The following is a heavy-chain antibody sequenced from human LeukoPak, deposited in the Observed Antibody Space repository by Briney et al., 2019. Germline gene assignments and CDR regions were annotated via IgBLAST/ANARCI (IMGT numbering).Heavy chain of an antibody. J-gene: IGHJ4*02. V-gene: IGHV3-21*06. CDR2: ISRSDTYI. D-gene: IGHD1-26*01. CDR3: ARDAQSGAFSDFDY. Sequence: PGGSLRLSCTGSGFSFSGYTMNWVRQAPGKGLEWVSSISRSDTYIFYEDSVKGRFTISRDNAKNSLYLQMNSLRPEDTAVYYCARDAQSGAFSDFDYWGQGTLVTVSS. CDR1: GFSFSGYT.